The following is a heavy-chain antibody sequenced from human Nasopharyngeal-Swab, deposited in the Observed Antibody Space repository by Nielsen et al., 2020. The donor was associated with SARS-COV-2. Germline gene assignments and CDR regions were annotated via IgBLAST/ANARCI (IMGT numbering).Heavy chain of an antibody. CDR1: GGTFSSYA. CDR3: ARVGAFRGNYGDYEVY. Sequence: SVKVSCQASGGTFSSYAISWVRQAPGQGLEWMGGIIPIFGTANYAQKFQGRVTITADKSTSTAYMELSSLRSEDTAVYYCARVGAFRGNYGDYEVYWGQATLVTVSS. J-gene: IGHJ4*02. D-gene: IGHD4-17*01. CDR2: IIPIFGTA. V-gene: IGHV1-69*06.